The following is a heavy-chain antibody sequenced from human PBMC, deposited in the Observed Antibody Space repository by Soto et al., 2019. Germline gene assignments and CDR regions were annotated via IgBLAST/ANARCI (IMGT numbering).Heavy chain of an antibody. J-gene: IGHJ4*02. CDR1: GFTFNKYA. CDR2: ISGSGDST. V-gene: IGHV3-23*01. CDR3: AKRDRQVSATPFFDH. D-gene: IGHD2-15*01. Sequence: EVQLLESGGGLVLPGGSLRLSCAASGFTFNKYAMNWVRQAPGKGLEWVSEISGSGDSTFFTDSVKGRFTISRDNSKNTLSLQMNSLRAEDTAMYYCAKRDRQVSATPFFDHWGPGTLVSVSS.